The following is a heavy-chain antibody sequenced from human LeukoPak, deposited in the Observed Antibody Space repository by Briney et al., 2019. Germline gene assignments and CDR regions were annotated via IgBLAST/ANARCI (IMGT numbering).Heavy chain of an antibody. D-gene: IGHD3-22*01. CDR3: ARGGGRYDSSGYTLDY. Sequence: SVKVCCKASGGTFSSYAISWVRQAPGQGLEWMGRIIPILGIANYAQKFQGRVTITADKSTSTAYMELSSLRSEDTAVYYCARGGGRYDSSGYTLDYWGQGTLVTVSS. J-gene: IGHJ4*02. CDR1: GGTFSSYA. CDR2: IIPILGIA. V-gene: IGHV1-69*04.